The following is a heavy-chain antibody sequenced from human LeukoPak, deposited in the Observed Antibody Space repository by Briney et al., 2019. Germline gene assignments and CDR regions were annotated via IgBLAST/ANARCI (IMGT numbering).Heavy chain of an antibody. V-gene: IGHV3-48*01. D-gene: IGHD3-22*01. CDR3: ARGQYYDSSGYGGS. J-gene: IGHJ4*02. CDR2: SSSGSSTI. Sequence: GGSLRLSCAASGFTFSSYSMNWVRQAPGKGLEWVSYSSSGSSTIYYADSVKGRFTISRDNAKNSLYLQMNSLRAEDTAVYYCARGQYYDSSGYGGSWGQGTLVTVSS. CDR1: GFTFSSYS.